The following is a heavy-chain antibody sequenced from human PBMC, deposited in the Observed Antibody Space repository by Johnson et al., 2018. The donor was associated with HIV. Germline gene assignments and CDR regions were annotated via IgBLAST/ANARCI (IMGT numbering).Heavy chain of an antibody. V-gene: IGHV3-30*04. CDR2: ISYDGSDK. J-gene: IGHJ3*02. CDR1: GFTFSNYA. CDR3: AKGGYNWKFDGFDI. Sequence: QVQLVESGGGVVQPGRSLRLSCAASGFTFSNYAMYWVRQAPGKGLEWVALISYDGSDKYFADSVKGRFTIFRANSKNTLYLQLNSLRAEDTAVYYCAKGGYNWKFDGFDIWGQGTMVTVSS. D-gene: IGHD1-20*01.